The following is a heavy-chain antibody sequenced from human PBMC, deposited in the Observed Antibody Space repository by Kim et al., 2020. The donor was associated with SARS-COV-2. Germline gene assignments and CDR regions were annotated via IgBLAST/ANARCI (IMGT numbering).Heavy chain of an antibody. CDR1: GGSLSSFY. CDR3: ARVSIAGRHRYFDF. V-gene: IGHV4-34*01. CDR2: INRSGST. J-gene: IGHJ4*02. Sequence: SETLSLTCAVYGGSLSSFYWTWIRQPPGKGLEWIGEINRSGSTNYNPSLKSRVAMSLHTSQSHFSLNLTSVTAADTAVYFCARVSIAGRHRYFDFWGQGTLVTVSS. D-gene: IGHD6-6*01.